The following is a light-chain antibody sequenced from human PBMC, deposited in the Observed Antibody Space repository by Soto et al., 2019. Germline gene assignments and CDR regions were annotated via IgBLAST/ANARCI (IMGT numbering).Light chain of an antibody. V-gene: IGKV3-20*01. Sequence: EIVLTQSPGTLSLSPGERATLSCRASQSVSSSYLAWYQQKPGQAPRLLIYGASSRATGIPDRFSGSGYGPDSTLTISRLAPEDFAVYYCQQYGRSPWTFGQGTKVEIK. CDR3: QQYGRSPWT. CDR2: GAS. J-gene: IGKJ1*01. CDR1: QSVSSSY.